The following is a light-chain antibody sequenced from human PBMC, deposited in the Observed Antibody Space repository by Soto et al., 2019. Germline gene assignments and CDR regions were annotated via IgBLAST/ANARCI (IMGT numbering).Light chain of an antibody. Sequence: QSALTQPRSVSGSPGQSVTISCTGTSSDVGGYNYVSWYQQHPGKAPKLIICDVSKRPSGVPDRFSGSKSGNTASLTISGLQAEDEADYYCCSYAGSYTGVFGTGTKLTVL. CDR2: DVS. CDR1: SSDVGGYNY. V-gene: IGLV2-11*01. CDR3: CSYAGSYTGV. J-gene: IGLJ1*01.